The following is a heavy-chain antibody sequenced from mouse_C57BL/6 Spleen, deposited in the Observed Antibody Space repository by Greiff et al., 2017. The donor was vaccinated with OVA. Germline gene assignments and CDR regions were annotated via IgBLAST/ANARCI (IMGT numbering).Heavy chain of an antibody. CDR2: IDPSDSET. CDR1: GYTFTSYW. Sequence: QVQLQQPGAELVRPGSSVKLSCKASGYTFTSYWMHWVKQRPIQGLEWIGNIDPSDSETHSNQKFKDKATLTVDKSSSTAYMQLSRLTSEDSAVYYCARGDYDGGFADWGQGTLVTVSA. CDR3: ARGDYDGGFAD. V-gene: IGHV1-52*01. D-gene: IGHD2-4*01. J-gene: IGHJ3*01.